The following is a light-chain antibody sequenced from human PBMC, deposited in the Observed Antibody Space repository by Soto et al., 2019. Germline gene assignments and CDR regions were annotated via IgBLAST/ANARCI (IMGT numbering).Light chain of an antibody. CDR1: QSISHY. CDR3: QQYGGSPRT. J-gene: IGKJ2*01. Sequence: EIVLTQSPGTLSLSPGERATLSCRASQSISHYLAWYQQRPGQSPRLLIYAASSRATGVPDRFSGGGSATDFTLTVSRLEPEDFAVYYCQQYGGSPRTFGQGTKLEIK. CDR2: AAS. V-gene: IGKV3-20*01.